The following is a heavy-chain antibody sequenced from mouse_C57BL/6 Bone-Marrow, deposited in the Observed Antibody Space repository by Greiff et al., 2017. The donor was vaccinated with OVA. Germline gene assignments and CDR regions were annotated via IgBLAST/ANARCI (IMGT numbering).Heavy chain of an antibody. D-gene: IGHD1-1*02. J-gene: IGHJ2*01. V-gene: IGHV1-42*01. CDR3: ARSGGRLDY. CDR1: GYSFTGYY. CDR2: INPSTGGT. Sequence: EVQLQQSGPELVKPGASVKISCKASGYSFTGYYMNWVKQSPEKSLEWIGEINPSTGGTTYNQKFKAKATLTADKSSSTAYMQLKSLTSEDSAVYYCARSGGRLDYWGQGTTLTVSS.